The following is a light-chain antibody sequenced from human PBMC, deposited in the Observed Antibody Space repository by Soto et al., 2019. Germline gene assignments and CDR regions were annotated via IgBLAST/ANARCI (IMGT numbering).Light chain of an antibody. CDR2: AAS. Sequence: IQFTQSPSSLSASVGDRVTITCRASQGISSYLAWYQQKPGKAPKLLIYAASTLQSGVPSRFSGSGSRTDFTLTISSLQPEDFATYYCQQLNSYPRTFGQGTKVEIQ. V-gene: IGKV1-9*01. J-gene: IGKJ1*01. CDR1: QGISSY. CDR3: QQLNSYPRT.